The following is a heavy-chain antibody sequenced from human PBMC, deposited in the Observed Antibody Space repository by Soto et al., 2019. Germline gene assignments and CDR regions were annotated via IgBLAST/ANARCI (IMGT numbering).Heavy chain of an antibody. J-gene: IGHJ4*02. CDR3: AREFIREIDY. V-gene: IGHV3-48*01. Sequence: GGSLRLSCAASGFTFSSYSMNWVRQAPGKGLEWVSYISSSSTIYYADSVKGRFTISRDNAKNSLYLQMNSLRAEDTAVYYCAREFIREIDYWGQGTLVTVSS. D-gene: IGHD3-16*01. CDR2: ISSSSTI. CDR1: GFTFSSYS.